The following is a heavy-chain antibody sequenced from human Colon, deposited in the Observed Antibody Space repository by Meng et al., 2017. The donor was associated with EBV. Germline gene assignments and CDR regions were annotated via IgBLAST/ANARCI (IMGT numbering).Heavy chain of an antibody. D-gene: IGHD1-26*01. CDR2: INHSGST. J-gene: IGHJ4*02. CDR1: GGSFSGYY. Sequence: QGQQQQWGAGLLKPSETLSLTCAVYGGSFSGYYWSWIRQPPEKGLEWIGEINHSGSTNYNPSLKSRVTISVDTSKKQFSLKLSSVTAADTAVYYCARGPGGSYYLYYFDYWGQGTLVT. V-gene: IGHV4-34*01. CDR3: ARGPGGSYYLYYFDY.